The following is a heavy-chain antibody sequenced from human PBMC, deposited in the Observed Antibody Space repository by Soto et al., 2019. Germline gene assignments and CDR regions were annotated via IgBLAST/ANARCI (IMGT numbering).Heavy chain of an antibody. CDR3: ARSYCADSVSCNWFDP. CDR2: INYSGRS. D-gene: IGHD2-8*02. V-gene: IGHV4-59*01. J-gene: IGHJ5*02. Sequence: QVQLQESGPGLVKSSETLSLTCSVSGDSSSTYYWGWIRQPPGKGLEWIGYINYSGRSNHNPSLTSRPCLSVDASKNQVSLKLTSVTAADTAVYYCARSYCADSVSCNWFDPWGQGTLVVVSS. CDR1: GDSSSTYY.